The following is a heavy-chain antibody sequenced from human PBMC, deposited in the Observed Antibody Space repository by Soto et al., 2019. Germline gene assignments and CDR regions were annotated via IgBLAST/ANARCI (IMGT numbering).Heavy chain of an antibody. V-gene: IGHV4-38-2*02. D-gene: IGHD1-26*01. J-gene: IGHJ4*02. CDR2: RYHSGTT. CDR3: ARVACGAIGY. Sequence: SETLSLTCTVSNYSISSGHDWALIRQSPGEGLEWIVSRYHSGTTCYNPSLKSRVTISIDTSKNQFSLKLTSVTSADTAVYFFARVACGAIGYWGQVSLVTVSS. CDR1: NYSISSGHD.